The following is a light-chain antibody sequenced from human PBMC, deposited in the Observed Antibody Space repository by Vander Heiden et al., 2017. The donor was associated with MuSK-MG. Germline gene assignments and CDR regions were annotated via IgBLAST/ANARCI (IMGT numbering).Light chain of an antibody. Sequence: DIQMTQSRSSLSASARDRVPLTCRASQSISNYLDWYQQKLGKAPKLLIYTASSLHSGVPSRFSGSGSGTDFTLTISRVQPEDFATYYCQQGYAVPPTFGPGTKVDIK. V-gene: IGKV1-39*01. CDR1: QSISNY. CDR2: TAS. J-gene: IGKJ1*01. CDR3: QQGYAVPPT.